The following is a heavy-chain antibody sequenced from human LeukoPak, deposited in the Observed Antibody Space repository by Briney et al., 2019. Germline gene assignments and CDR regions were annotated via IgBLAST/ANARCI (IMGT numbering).Heavy chain of an antibody. J-gene: IGHJ5*02. V-gene: IGHV4-4*07. Sequence: PSETLSLTCTVSGVSISSYYWSWLRQPAGKGLEWLGRIYTSGSTNYNPSLKSRVTMSVDTSKNQFSLKLSSVTAADTAVYYCARGIVVVPAAVDNWFDPWGQGTLVTVSS. CDR1: GVSISSYY. CDR3: ARGIVVVPAAVDNWFDP. D-gene: IGHD2-2*01. CDR2: IYTSGST.